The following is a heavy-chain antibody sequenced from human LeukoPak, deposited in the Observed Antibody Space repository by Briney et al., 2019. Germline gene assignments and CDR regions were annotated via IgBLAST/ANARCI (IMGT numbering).Heavy chain of an antibody. V-gene: IGHV3-30-3*01. Sequence: GGSLRLSCAASGFTFSSYAMHWVRQAPGKGLEWVAVISYDGSNKYYADSVKGRFTISRDNSKNTLYLQMNSLRAEDTAVYYCARGPPWAYNYYFDYWGQGTLVTVSS. J-gene: IGHJ4*02. CDR2: ISYDGSNK. CDR1: GFTFSSYA. CDR3: ARGPPWAYNYYFDY. D-gene: IGHD1-1*01.